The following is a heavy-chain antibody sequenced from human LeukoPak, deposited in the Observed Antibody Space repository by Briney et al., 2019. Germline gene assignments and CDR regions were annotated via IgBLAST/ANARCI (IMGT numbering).Heavy chain of an antibody. CDR3: AKPQILRFLEWLLPDYYYGMDV. CDR2: ISGSGGST. Sequence: GGSLRLPCAASGFTFSSYAMSWVRQAPGKGLEWVSAISGSGGSTYYADSVKGRFTISRDNSKNTLYLQMNSLRAEDTAVYYCAKPQILRFLEWLLPDYYYGMDVWGQGTTVTVSS. J-gene: IGHJ6*02. V-gene: IGHV3-23*01. D-gene: IGHD3-3*01. CDR1: GFTFSSYA.